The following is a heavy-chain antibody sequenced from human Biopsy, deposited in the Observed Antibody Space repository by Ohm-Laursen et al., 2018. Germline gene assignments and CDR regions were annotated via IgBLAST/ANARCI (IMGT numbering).Heavy chain of an antibody. CDR2: ISSAGGST. V-gene: IGHV3-23*01. D-gene: IGHD2-2*01. Sequence: SLRLSCAASGFTFSSFAMTWVRQGPGKGLEWVSTISSAGGSTFYAESVKGRFTISRDNSENTLSLQMNSLRAEDTAVYFCVEDLRTSMGDKYHMDVWGQGTTVTVSS. J-gene: IGHJ6*02. CDR1: GFTFSSFA. CDR3: VEDLRTSMGDKYHMDV.